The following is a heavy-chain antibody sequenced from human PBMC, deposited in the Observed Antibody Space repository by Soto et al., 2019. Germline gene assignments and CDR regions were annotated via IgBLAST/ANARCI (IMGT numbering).Heavy chain of an antibody. J-gene: IGHJ4*02. Sequence: GGSMRLSCAASGFTVSSDYMSWVRQAPGKGLELVSFSYSGGNTDYADAVKGRFTTSRDNSKNTLYLQMSSLRAEDTAVYYCARAKRGGFDYWGQGTLVTVSS. V-gene: IGHV3-53*01. D-gene: IGHD3-16*01. CDR3: ARAKRGGFDY. CDR2: SYSGGNT. CDR1: GFTVSSDY.